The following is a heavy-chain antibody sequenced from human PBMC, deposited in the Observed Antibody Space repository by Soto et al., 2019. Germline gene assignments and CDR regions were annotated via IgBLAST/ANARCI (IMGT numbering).Heavy chain of an antibody. CDR1: GGTFSSYA. CDR2: IIPIFGTA. D-gene: IGHD1-1*01. Sequence: GASVKVSCKASGGTFSSYAISWVRQAPGQGLEWMGGIIPIFGTANYAQKFQGRVTITADKSTSTAYMELSSLRSEDTAVYYCARALFPWNDEDNWFDPWGQGTLVTVSS. CDR3: ARALFPWNDEDNWFDP. V-gene: IGHV1-69*06. J-gene: IGHJ5*02.